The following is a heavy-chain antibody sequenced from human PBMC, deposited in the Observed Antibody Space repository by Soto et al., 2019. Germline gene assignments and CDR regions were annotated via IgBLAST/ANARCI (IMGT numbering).Heavy chain of an antibody. CDR3: ARGQGNGDYVLDAFDI. J-gene: IGHJ3*02. V-gene: IGHV3-30-3*01. CDR1: GFTFSSYA. CDR2: ISYDGSNK. Sequence: ESGGGVVQPGRSLRLSCAASGFTFSSYAMHWVRQAPGKGLEWVAVISYDGSNKYYADSVKGRFTISRDNSKNTLYLQMNSLRAEDTAVYYCARGQGNGDYVLDAFDIWGQGTMVTVSS. D-gene: IGHD4-17*01.